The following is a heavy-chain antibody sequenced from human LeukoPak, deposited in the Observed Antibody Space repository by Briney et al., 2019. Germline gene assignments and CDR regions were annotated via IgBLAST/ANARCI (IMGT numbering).Heavy chain of an antibody. CDR1: GGSISSGGYY. Sequence: SETLSLTCTVSGGSISSGGYYWSWIRQHPGKGLEWIGYIYYSGSTYYNPSLKSRVTISVDTSKNQFSLKLSSVTAADTAVYYCARVGYSYGYPDYWGQGTLVTVSS. J-gene: IGHJ4*02. D-gene: IGHD5-18*01. CDR2: IYYSGST. V-gene: IGHV4-31*03. CDR3: ARVGYSYGYPDY.